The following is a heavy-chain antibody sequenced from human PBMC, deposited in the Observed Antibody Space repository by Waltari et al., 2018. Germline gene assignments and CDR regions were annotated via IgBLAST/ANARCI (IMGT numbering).Heavy chain of an antibody. CDR1: GYTFTSYA. V-gene: IGHV1-3*01. CDR2: INAGNGNT. CDR3: ARDPDDSGSYHVDDYYYGMDV. Sequence: QVQLVQSVAEVKKPGASVKVSCKASGYTFTSYAMHWVRQAPGQRLEWMGWINAGNGNTKYSQKFQGRVTITRDTSASTAYMELSSLRSEDTAVYYCARDPDDSGSYHVDDYYYGMDVWGQGTTVTVSS. J-gene: IGHJ6*02. D-gene: IGHD1-26*01.